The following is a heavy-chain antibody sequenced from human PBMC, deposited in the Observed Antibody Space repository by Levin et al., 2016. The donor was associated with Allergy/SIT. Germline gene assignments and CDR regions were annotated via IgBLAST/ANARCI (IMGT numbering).Heavy chain of an antibody. V-gene: IGHV5-10-1*01. CDR3: ARLIGYDSSGYYYDGNNDY. Sequence: GGSLRLSCKGSGYSFTSYWISWVRQMPGKGLEWMGRIDPSDSYTNYSPSFQGHVTISADKSISTAYLQWSSLKASDTAMYYCARLIGYDSSGYYYDGNNDYWGRGNPGHRLL. CDR2: IDPSDSYT. D-gene: IGHD3-22*01. J-gene: IGHJ4*02. CDR1: GYSFTSYW.